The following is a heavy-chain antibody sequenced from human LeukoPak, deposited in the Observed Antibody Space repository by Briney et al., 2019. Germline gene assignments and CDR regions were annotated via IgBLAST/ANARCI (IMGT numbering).Heavy chain of an antibody. D-gene: IGHD6-13*01. CDR1: GSTFSTYW. Sequence: PGGSLRLSCAASGSTFSTYWMGWVRRAPGKGLEWVAKIKPDGSEKDHVDSVKGRFTISRDNSKNTLYLQMNSLRAEDTAVYYCAKDRGSSWYRGFDYWGQGTLVTVSS. CDR3: AKDRGSSWYRGFDY. J-gene: IGHJ4*02. CDR2: IKPDGSEK. V-gene: IGHV3-7*03.